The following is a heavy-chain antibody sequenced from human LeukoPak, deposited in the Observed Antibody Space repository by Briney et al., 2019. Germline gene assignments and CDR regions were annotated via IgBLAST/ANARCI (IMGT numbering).Heavy chain of an antibody. CDR1: GYTFTSYG. Sequence: ASVKVSCKASGYTFTSYGISWVRQAPGQGLEWMGWMNPNSGNTGYAQKFQGRVTMTRNTSISTAYMELSSLRSEDTAVYYCARGILWFGDDVWGKGTTVTISS. J-gene: IGHJ6*04. CDR2: MNPNSGNT. D-gene: IGHD3-10*01. V-gene: IGHV1-8*02. CDR3: ARGILWFGDDV.